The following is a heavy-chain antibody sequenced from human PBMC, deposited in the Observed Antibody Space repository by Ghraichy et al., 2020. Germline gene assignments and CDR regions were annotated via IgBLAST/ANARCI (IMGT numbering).Heavy chain of an antibody. CDR2: ISYDGSNK. J-gene: IGHJ5*02. Sequence: GGSLRLSCAASGFTFSSYGMHWVRQAPGKGLEWVAVISYDGSNKYYADSVKGRFTISRDNSKNTLYLQMNSLRAEDTAVYYCAKDWGLVRYFDWQGAVDPWGQGTLVTVSS. CDR1: GFTFSSYG. D-gene: IGHD3-9*01. CDR3: AKDWGLVRYFDWQGAVDP. V-gene: IGHV3-30*18.